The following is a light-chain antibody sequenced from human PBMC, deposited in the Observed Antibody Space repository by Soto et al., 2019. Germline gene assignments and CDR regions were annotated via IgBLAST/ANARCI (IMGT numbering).Light chain of an antibody. CDR1: QSISTY. V-gene: IGKV1-39*01. J-gene: IGKJ1*01. Sequence: DIHMTQSPSSLSAPVGDRVPITCRASQSISTYLNWYQHKPGKAPKLVMHAASSLDRGVPSRFSGSGSGTDFTLTISSLQPEDFATYYCQQSYRTPRTFGQGTKVDIK. CDR2: AAS. CDR3: QQSYRTPRT.